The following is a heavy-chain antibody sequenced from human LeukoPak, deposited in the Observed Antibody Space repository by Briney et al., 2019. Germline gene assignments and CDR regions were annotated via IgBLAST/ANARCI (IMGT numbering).Heavy chain of an antibody. CDR1: GGSISSYY. V-gene: IGHV4-59*01. J-gene: IGHJ2*01. D-gene: IGHD7-27*01. Sequence: SETLSLTCTVSGGSISSYYWSWIRQPPGKGLEWIGYIYYSGSTNYNPSLKSRVTISVDTSKNQFSLKLTSVTAADTAVYYCARVVNWGLRYFDLWGRGTLVTVSS. CDR2: IYYSGST. CDR3: ARVVNWGLRYFDL.